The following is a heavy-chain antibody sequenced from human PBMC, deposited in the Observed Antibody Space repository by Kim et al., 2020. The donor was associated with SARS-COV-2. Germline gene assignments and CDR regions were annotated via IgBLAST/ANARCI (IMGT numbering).Heavy chain of an antibody. V-gene: IGHV3-48*02. J-gene: IGHJ4*02. Sequence: DAVKGRFTSSRDNAKNALYLQMNSLRDEDTAVYYCARGLFVGATPYYFDYWGQGTLVTVSS. D-gene: IGHD1-26*01. CDR3: ARGLFVGATPYYFDY.